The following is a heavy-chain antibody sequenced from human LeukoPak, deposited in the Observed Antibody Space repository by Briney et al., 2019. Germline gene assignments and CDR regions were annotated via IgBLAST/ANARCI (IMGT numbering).Heavy chain of an antibody. CDR2: IKQDGSEK. J-gene: IGHJ6*02. V-gene: IGHV3-7*01. CDR3: ARDRARKGMDV. CDR1: GFTFSSYW. Sequence: PGGSLRLSCAASGFTFSSYWMSWVSQAPGKGLEWVANIKQDGSEKYYVDSVKGRFTISRANAKNSLYLQMNSLRAEDTAVYYCARDRARKGMDVWGQGTTVTVSS.